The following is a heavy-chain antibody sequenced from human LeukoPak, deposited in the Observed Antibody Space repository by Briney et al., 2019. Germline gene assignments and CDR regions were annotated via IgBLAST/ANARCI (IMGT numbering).Heavy chain of an antibody. D-gene: IGHD6-19*01. CDR1: GFTFSRHS. J-gene: IGHJ4*02. V-gene: IGHV3-48*02. Sequence: GWSLRLSCAGSGFTFSRHSMNWVRQAPGKGLEWASYISSSSSSICYADSVKGRFTISRDNAKNSMYLQMKSLRDEDTAVYYCARNSIAVAGIFDYWGQGTLVTVSS. CDR3: ARNSIAVAGIFDY. CDR2: ISSSSSSI.